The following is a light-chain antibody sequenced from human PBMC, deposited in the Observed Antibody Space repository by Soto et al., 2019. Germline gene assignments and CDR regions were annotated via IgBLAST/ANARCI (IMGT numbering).Light chain of an antibody. CDR3: SSYTSSSTLDVI. CDR2: DVS. CDR1: SSDIGAYNY. V-gene: IGLV2-14*03. J-gene: IGLJ2*01. Sequence: QSALTQPASVSGSPGQWITISCTGTSSDIGAYNYVSWYQHHPGKAPKLIIYDVSNRPSGVSNRFSGSKSGNTASLTISGLQAEDEAHYYCSSYTSSSTLDVIFGGGTKLTVL.